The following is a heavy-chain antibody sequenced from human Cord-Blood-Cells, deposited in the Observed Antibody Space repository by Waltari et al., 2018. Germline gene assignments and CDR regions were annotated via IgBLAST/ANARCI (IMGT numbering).Heavy chain of an antibody. CDR3: ARDRGGAFDI. Sequence: EVQLVESGGGLVQPGGSLRLSCAASGFTFSSYSMNWVRQAPGKGREWVSYISSSSSTIYYADSVKGRFTISRDNAKNSLYLQMNSLRAEDTAVYYCARDRGGAFDIWGQGTMVTVSS. CDR1: GFTFSSYS. J-gene: IGHJ3*02. CDR2: ISSSSSTI. V-gene: IGHV3-48*01. D-gene: IGHD3-10*01.